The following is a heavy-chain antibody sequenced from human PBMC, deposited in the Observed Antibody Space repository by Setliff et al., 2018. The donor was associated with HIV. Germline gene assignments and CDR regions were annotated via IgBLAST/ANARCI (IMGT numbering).Heavy chain of an antibody. Sequence: PSETLSLTCTVSGGSISSGSYYWSWIRQPPGKGLEWIGYIYYSGRTKHNPSLKSRVTISLDTSKNQFSLKLTSVTAADTAVYYCARYSPRGYTLTGPYWGQGTLVTVSS. V-gene: IGHV4-61*01. CDR1: GGSISSGSYY. CDR2: IYYSGRT. CDR3: ARYSPRGYTLTGPY. J-gene: IGHJ4*02. D-gene: IGHD6-25*01.